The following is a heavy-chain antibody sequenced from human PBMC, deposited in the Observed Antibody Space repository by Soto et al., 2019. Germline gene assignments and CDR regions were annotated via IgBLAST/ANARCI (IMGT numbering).Heavy chain of an antibody. CDR3: ARGDFSGSYDY. Sequence: QVQLVQSGAEVKKPGASVKVSCKTSGYTFTSYYMDWVRQAPGQGLEWMGIINPSGGSRSYAQKFQGRVTITRDTSTSTVYMELSSLRSEDTAVYYCARGDFSGSYDYWGQGTLVTVSS. J-gene: IGHJ4*02. D-gene: IGHD1-26*01. CDR2: INPSGGSR. V-gene: IGHV1-46*03. CDR1: GYTFTSYY.